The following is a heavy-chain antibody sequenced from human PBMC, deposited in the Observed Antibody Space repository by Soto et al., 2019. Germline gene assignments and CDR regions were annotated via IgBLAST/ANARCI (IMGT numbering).Heavy chain of an antibody. D-gene: IGHD4-17*01. J-gene: IGHJ6*02. CDR3: ARDDYGGTGGYYYYYGMDV. CDR1: GFTFSSYG. Sequence: QVQLVESGGGVVQPGRSLRLSCAASGFTFSSYGMHWVRQAPGKGLEWVAVIWYDGSNKYYADSVKGRFTISRDNSKNTLYLQMNSRRAEDTAVYYCARDDYGGTGGYYYYYGMDVWGQGTTVTVSS. V-gene: IGHV3-33*01. CDR2: IWYDGSNK.